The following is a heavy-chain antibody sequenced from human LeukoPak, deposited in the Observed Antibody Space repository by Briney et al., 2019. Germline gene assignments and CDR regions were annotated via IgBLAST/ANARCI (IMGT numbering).Heavy chain of an antibody. D-gene: IGHD3-22*01. CDR1: GFIFGNYP. CDR3: AKNDPDSSED. V-gene: IGHV3-30-3*02. CDR2: ISGDGSNE. J-gene: IGHJ4*02. Sequence: GKSLRLSCAASGFIFGNYPMRWVRQAPGKGLEWVAVISGDGSNEHYADSAKGRFTVSRDNAKSTAYLQMNSLRSEDTAVYYCAKNDPDSSEDWGQGTLVTVSS.